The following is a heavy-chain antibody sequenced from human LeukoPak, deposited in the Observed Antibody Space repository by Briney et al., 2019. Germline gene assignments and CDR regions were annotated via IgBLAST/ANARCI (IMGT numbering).Heavy chain of an antibody. CDR1: GFTFSSNG. CDR3: AKEGVSYGNVFDYYGMDV. Sequence: GGSLRLSCAVSGFTFSSNGMHWVRQAPGKGLEWVAVISYDGSDKYYADPVKGRFTISRDNSKNTLYLQMNSLRAEDTAVYYCAKEGVSYGNVFDYYGMDVWGQGTTVTVSS. D-gene: IGHD3-16*01. J-gene: IGHJ6*02. CDR2: ISYDGSDK. V-gene: IGHV3-30*18.